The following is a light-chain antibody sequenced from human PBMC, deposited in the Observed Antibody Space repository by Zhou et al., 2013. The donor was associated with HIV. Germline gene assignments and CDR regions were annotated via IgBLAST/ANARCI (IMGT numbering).Light chain of an antibody. J-gene: IGKJ1*01. CDR3: QKYDSGPRT. CDR2: KAS. Sequence: DIQMTQSPPTLSASIGDRVMITCRASESISSWLAWYQQKPGKAPTLLIHKASSLQSGVPSRFSGSGSGTDFTLTINGLQPEDAATYYCQKYDSGPRTFGQGTKLEIK. V-gene: IGKV1-5*03. CDR1: ESISSW.